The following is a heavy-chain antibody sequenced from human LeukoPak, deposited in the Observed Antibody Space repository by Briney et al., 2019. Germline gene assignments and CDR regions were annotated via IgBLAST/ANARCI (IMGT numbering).Heavy chain of an antibody. J-gene: IGHJ4*02. CDR1: GFTFSTCG. CDR3: ASLIGHTDYYDSSGYSSPFDS. V-gene: IGHV3-33*01. Sequence: GGSLRLSCAASGFTFSTCGMHWVRQAPGKGLEWVAVIWYDGSDQYYADSVKGRFTISRDNSKDTLYLLMNSLRAEDTAVYYCASLIGHTDYYDSSGYSSPFDSWGQGALVTVSS. D-gene: IGHD3-22*01. CDR2: IWYDGSDQ.